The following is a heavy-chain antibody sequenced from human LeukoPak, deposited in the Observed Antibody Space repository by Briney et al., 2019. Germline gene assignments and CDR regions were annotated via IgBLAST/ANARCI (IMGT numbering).Heavy chain of an antibody. CDR1: GGSISSQY. V-gene: IGHV4-59*11. CDR2: IHYTGST. CDR3: ARDGFLGFYYSMDV. Sequence: SETLSLTCTVSGGSISSQYWSWIRQPPGKGLEWIGYIHYTGSTNYNPSLKSRVTLSIDTSKNQFSLKLRSVTAADTAVYYCARDGFLGFYYSMDVWGKGTTVTVSS. D-gene: IGHD3-3*01. J-gene: IGHJ6*03.